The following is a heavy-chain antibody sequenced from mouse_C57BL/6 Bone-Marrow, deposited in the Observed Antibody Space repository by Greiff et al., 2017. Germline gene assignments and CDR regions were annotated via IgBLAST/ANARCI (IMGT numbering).Heavy chain of an antibody. CDR3: ARSEDYYSSRTLFNY. D-gene: IGHD1-1*01. J-gene: IGHJ2*01. CDR1: GYTFTSYW. Sequence: QVQLQQPGAELVKPGASVKLSCKASGYTFTSYWMHWVKQRPGQGLEWIGMIHPNSGSTNYNEKFKSKATLTVDKSSSTAYMQLSSLTSEDSAVYYCARSEDYYSSRTLFNYWGQGTTLTVSS. V-gene: IGHV1-64*01. CDR2: IHPNSGST.